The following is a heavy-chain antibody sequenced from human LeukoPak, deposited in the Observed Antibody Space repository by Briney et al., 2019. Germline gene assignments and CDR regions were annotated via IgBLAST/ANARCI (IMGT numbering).Heavy chain of an antibody. J-gene: IGHJ4*02. V-gene: IGHV4-34*01. D-gene: IGHD3-10*01. Sequence: SETLSLTCAVYGGSFSGYYWSWIRQPPGKGLEWIGEINHSGSTNYNPSLKSRVTISVDTSKNQFSLKLSSVTAADTAVYYCASIGDDYGDYWGQGTLVTVSS. CDR3: ASIGDDYGDY. CDR1: GGSFSGYY. CDR2: INHSGST.